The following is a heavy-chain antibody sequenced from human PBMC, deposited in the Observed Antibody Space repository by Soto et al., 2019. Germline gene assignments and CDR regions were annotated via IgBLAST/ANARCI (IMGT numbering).Heavy chain of an antibody. CDR2: IYPGDSDT. J-gene: IGHJ4*02. CDR1: GYSFTSYW. CDR3: ARATTDNTSSPPYFDY. V-gene: IGHV5-51*01. D-gene: IGHD4-4*01. Sequence: PGESLKISCKGSGYSFTSYWIGWVRQMPGKGLEWMGIIYPGDSDTRYSPSFQGQVTISADKSISTAYLQWSSLKASDTAMYYCARATTDNTSSPPYFDYWGQGTLVTVSS.